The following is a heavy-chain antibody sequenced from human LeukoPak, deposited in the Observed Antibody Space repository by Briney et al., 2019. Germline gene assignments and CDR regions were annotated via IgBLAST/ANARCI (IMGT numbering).Heavy chain of an antibody. CDR1: GFTFSSYA. D-gene: IGHD6-13*01. Sequence: SGGSLRLSCAASGFTFSSYAMSWVRQAPGKGLEWVSAISGSGGSTYYADSEKGRFTISRDNSKNTLYLQMNSLRAEDTAVYYCARGGPAAGRFDYWGQGTLVTVSS. V-gene: IGHV3-23*01. CDR2: ISGSGGST. J-gene: IGHJ4*02. CDR3: ARGGPAAGRFDY.